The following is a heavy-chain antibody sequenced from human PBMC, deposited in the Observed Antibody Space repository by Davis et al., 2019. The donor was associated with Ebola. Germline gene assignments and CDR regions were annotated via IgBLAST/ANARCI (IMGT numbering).Heavy chain of an antibody. CDR3: ARDREMAVAGTGGY. CDR1: GYTFTSYG. V-gene: IGHV1-18*01. J-gene: IGHJ4*02. CDR2: ISAYNGNT. D-gene: IGHD6-19*01. Sequence: ASVTVSCKASGYTFTSYGISWVRQAPGPGLEWMGWISAYNGNTNYAQKLQGRVTMTTDTSTSTAYMELRSLRSDDTAVYYCARDREMAVAGTGGYWGQGTLVTVSS.